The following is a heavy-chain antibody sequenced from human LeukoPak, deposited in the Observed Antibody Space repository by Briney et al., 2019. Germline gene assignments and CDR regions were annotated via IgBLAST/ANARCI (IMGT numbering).Heavy chain of an antibody. V-gene: IGHV3-23*01. CDR2: ISGSGGST. D-gene: IGHD3-9*01. J-gene: IGHJ4*02. CDR3: AKDLSADILTGYLDC. Sequence: GGSLRLSCAASGFTFSSYAMSWVRQAPGKGLEWVSAISGSGGSTYYADSVKGRFTISRDNSKNTLYLQMNSLRAEDTAVYYCAKDLSADILTGYLDCWGQGTLVTVSS. CDR1: GFTFSSYA.